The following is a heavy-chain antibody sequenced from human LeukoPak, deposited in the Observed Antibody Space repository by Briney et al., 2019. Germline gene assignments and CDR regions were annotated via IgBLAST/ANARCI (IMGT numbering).Heavy chain of an antibody. Sequence: ASVKVSCKASGGSFSSYTISWVRQAAGQGREWMGGIIPIFGSANYAHKLQGRVTITADESTSTAYMELSSLRSEDTAMYYCVYGSGSYYNSYFDFWGQGTLVTVSS. V-gene: IGHV1-69*13. D-gene: IGHD3-10*01. CDR1: GGSFSSYT. CDR3: VYGSGSYYNSYFDF. J-gene: IGHJ4*02. CDR2: IIPIFGSA.